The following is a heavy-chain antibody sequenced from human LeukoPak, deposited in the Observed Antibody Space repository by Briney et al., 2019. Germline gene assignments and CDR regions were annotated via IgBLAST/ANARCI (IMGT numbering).Heavy chain of an antibody. J-gene: IGHJ5*02. D-gene: IGHD6-19*01. CDR3: AKAQAVAGGRWFDP. Sequence: GGSLRLSCAASGFTFSSYAMSWVRQAPGKGLEWVSAISGSGGSTYYADSVKGRFTISRDNSKNTLYLQMNSLRAEDTAVYCRAKAQAVAGGRWFDPWGQGTLVTVSS. CDR1: GFTFSSYA. CDR2: ISGSGGST. V-gene: IGHV3-23*01.